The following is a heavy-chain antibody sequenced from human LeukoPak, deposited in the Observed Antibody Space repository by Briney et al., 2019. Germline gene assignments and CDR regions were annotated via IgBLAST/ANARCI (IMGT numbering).Heavy chain of an antibody. CDR1: GYTFTSYY. Sequence: ASVKVSRKASGYTFTSYYMHWVRQAPGQGLEWMGIINPSDDSTNYSQKFQGRVTMTRDMATSTVYMELSSLRAEDTAVYYCAELGITMIGGVWGKGTTVTISS. D-gene: IGHD3-10*02. V-gene: IGHV1-46*01. CDR2: INPSDDST. CDR3: AELGITMIGGV. J-gene: IGHJ6*04.